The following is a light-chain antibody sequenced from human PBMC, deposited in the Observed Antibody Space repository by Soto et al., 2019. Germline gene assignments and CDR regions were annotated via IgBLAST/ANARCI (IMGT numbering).Light chain of an antibody. CDR1: QSNRTY. V-gene: IGKV1-39*01. J-gene: IGKJ4*01. Sequence: DIQMTQSPSSLSASVGDRGTFTCRASQSNRTYLNWYEQKPGKAPNLLIYGASNLQSGDPSRFSGGGSGTDFTLTISSLQPEDFGTYYCQQSYTSPVTFGGGTKVDIK. CDR2: GAS. CDR3: QQSYTSPVT.